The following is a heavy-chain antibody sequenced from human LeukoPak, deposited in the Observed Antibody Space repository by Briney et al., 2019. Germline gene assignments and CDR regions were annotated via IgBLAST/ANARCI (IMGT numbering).Heavy chain of an antibody. CDR1: GFTFSSYA. V-gene: IGHV3-23*01. CDR3: AKEGGGHSYGGLDH. J-gene: IGHJ4*02. Sequence: GGSLRLSCAASGFTFSSYAMTWVRQAPGKGLEWVSTLSDSGGSTFYADSVKGRFTISRDNSKNTLYLQVNSLRAEDTALYYCAKEGGGHSYGGLDHWGQGTLVTVSS. D-gene: IGHD5-18*01. CDR2: LSDSGGST.